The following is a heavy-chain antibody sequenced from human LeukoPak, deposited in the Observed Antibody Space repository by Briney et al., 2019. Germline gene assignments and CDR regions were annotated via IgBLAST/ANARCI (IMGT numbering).Heavy chain of an antibody. D-gene: IGHD6-19*01. Sequence: GGSLRLSCAVSGFPFTNYWMSWVRQAPGKGLEWVANIKEEGSVTYYVDSLKGRFTISRDSAQNSLYLQMNSLRVEDTAVYFCARDLWGSYSAGSYLDYWGQGALVTASS. CDR2: IKEEGSVT. CDR3: ARDLWGSYSAGSYLDY. CDR1: GFPFTNYW. J-gene: IGHJ4*02. V-gene: IGHV3-7*01.